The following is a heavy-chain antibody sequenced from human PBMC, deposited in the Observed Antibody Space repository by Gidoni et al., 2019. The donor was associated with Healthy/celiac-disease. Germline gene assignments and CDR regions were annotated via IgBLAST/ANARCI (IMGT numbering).Heavy chain of an antibody. D-gene: IGHD6-13*01. J-gene: IGHJ6*02. V-gene: IGHV3-30*04. CDR3: ARPGIAAAGTRRRGYYYGMDV. CDR2: ISYDGRNK. CDR1: GFTFSSYA. Sequence: QVQLVEAGGGVVQPGRSLRLSCAASGFTFSSYAMHWVRQAPGKGLEWVAVISYDGRNKYYAASVKCRFTISRDNSKNTLYLQMNSLRAEDTAVYYCARPGIAAAGTRRRGYYYGMDVWGQGTTVTVSS.